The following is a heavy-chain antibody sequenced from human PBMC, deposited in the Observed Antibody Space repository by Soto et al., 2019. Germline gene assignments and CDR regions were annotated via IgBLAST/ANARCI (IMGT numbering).Heavy chain of an antibody. Sequence: PSETLSLTCTASGGSVCSYYWSWIRQPAGKGLEWIGSMFHSGSTHYNPSLKSRVTMSVDTSKNQFSLRLSSVTASDTAVYYCARGHIVVVPTVGWFDPWGQGTLVTVSS. J-gene: IGHJ5*02. V-gene: IGHV4-4*07. CDR1: GGSVCSYY. CDR2: MFHSGST. CDR3: ARGHIVVVPTVGWFDP. D-gene: IGHD2-2*01.